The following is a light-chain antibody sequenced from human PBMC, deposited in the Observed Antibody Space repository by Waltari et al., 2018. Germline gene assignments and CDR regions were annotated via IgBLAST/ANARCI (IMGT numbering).Light chain of an antibody. J-gene: IGLJ3*02. CDR2: ENN. CDR1: TNDVGKYDL. CDR3: CSFASSRTWV. Sequence: QSALTQPASVSGSPGQSITISCSGTTNDVGKYDLVSWYQQVPGRVPKLILYENNRRPPDLSHRVVGSKAGNTASLTISGLQPEDEADYYCCSFASSRTWVFGGRTRLTV. V-gene: IGLV2-23*01.